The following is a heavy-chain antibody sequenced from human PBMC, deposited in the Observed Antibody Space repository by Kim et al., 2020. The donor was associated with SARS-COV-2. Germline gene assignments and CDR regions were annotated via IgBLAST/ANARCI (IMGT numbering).Heavy chain of an antibody. CDR1: GGSISNTNSY. V-gene: IGHV4-39*01. CDR2: IYYSGRT. J-gene: IGHJ4*02. Sequence: SETLSLTCSVSGGSISNTNSYWAWIRQPPGKGLEWIGSIYYSGRTYSNSSLKSRVTTSLDTSKNHLSLRVSSVTAADTAVYYCSRHLNLERLGNFDHWVQGTLVTVSS. D-gene: IGHD1-1*01. CDR3: SRHLNLERLGNFDH.